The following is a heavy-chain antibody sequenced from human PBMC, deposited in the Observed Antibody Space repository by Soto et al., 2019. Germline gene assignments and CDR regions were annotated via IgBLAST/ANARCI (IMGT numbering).Heavy chain of an antibody. CDR1: GGTFSSYA. V-gene: IGHV1-69*13. CDR2: IIPIFGTA. J-gene: IGHJ4*02. Sequence: ASVKVSCKASGGTFSSYAIIWVRQAPGQGLEWMGGIIPIFGTANYAQKFQGRVTITADESTSTAYMELSSLRSEDTAVYYCASSGYLFRFDYWGQGTLVTVSS. CDR3: ASSGYLFRFDY. D-gene: IGHD3-22*01.